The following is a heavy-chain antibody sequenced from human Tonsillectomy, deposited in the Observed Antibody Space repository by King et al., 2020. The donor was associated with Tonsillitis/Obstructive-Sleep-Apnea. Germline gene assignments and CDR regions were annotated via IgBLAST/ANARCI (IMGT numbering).Heavy chain of an antibody. V-gene: IGHV3-15*01. CDR1: GFTFSNAW. D-gene: IGHD3-10*02. J-gene: IGHJ4*02. Sequence: VQLVESGGGLVKPGGSLRLSCAASGFTFSNAWMSWVRQAPGKGLEWVGRIKSKTDGGRTDYAAPVKGRFTISSDDSKNTLYLQMNSLKTEDTAVYYCTTDVHDFDYWGQGTLVTVSS. CDR2: IKSKTDGGRT. CDR3: TTDVHDFDY.